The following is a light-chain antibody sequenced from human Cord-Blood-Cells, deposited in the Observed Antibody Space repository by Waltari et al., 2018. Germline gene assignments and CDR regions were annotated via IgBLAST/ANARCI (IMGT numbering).Light chain of an antibody. CDR3: QQRSIWPPLT. Sequence: EIVFTQSPATLSLSPGERATLSCRASQSVSSHLAWYQQTPGHAPRLLIYDASNSATGVPARFSGSGSETDVALTIISLEAEDFAVYYCQQRSIWPPLTFGGGTKVEIK. CDR2: DAS. J-gene: IGKJ4*01. CDR1: QSVSSH. V-gene: IGKV3-11*01.